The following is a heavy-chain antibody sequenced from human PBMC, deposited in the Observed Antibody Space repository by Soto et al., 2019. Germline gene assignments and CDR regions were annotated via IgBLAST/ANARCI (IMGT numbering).Heavy chain of an antibody. CDR3: TRDLDTRGSAPISEY. D-gene: IGHD3-10*01. V-gene: IGHV3-7*03. J-gene: IGHJ4*02. CDR1: GFTFGDYA. Sequence: PGGSLRLSCTTSGFTFGDYAMRWFRQAPGKGLEWVANINRVGDGRYYVDSVKGRFTISRDNSRNSLYLQMNSLRAEDTAVYYCTRDLDTRGSAPISEYWGQGTLVTVSS. CDR2: INRVGDGR.